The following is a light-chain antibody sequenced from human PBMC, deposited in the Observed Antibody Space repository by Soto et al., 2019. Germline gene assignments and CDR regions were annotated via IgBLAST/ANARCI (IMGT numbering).Light chain of an antibody. CDR3: QSSDNSPDPSYV. Sequence: QSVLTQPPSQCGAPGQAITISCSRTISNIGAGYAVHWYQHLPGTAPKLLIYDNTNRPSGVPDRFSGSRSGASASLAITGLQADDEGDYYCQSSDNSPDPSYVFGSGTKVTVL. J-gene: IGLJ1*01. CDR2: DNT. CDR1: ISNIGAGYA. V-gene: IGLV1-40*01.